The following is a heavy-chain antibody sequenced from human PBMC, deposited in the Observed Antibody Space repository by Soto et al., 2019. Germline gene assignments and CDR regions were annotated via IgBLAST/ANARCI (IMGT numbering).Heavy chain of an antibody. CDR3: AKWGLHDYGDYYLDY. CDR2: IYYSGST. J-gene: IGHJ4*02. V-gene: IGHV4-61*01. Sequence: ILPFSCTVSGGSASSGSHYWSWIRQPPGKGLEWIGYIYYSGSTNYNPSLKSRVTISVDTSKNQFSLKLSSVTAADTAVYYSAKWGLHDYGDYYLDYWGQGTLLTDSS. D-gene: IGHD4-17*01. CDR1: GGSASSGSHY.